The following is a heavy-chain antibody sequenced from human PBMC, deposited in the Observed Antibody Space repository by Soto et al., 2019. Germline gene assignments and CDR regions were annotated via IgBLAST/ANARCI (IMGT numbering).Heavy chain of an antibody. CDR2: ISWNSGSI. V-gene: IGHV3-9*02. D-gene: IGHD3-22*01. Sequence: VQLVESGGGLVQPGRSLRLSCAASGFTSDDYAMHWVRQAPGKGLEWVSGISWNSGSIGYADSVKGRFTISRDNAKNSLYLQMNSLRAEDTALYYCAKDKSGRCDSSGPTFDYWGQGTLVTVSS. CDR3: AKDKSGRCDSSGPTFDY. J-gene: IGHJ4*02. CDR1: GFTSDDYA.